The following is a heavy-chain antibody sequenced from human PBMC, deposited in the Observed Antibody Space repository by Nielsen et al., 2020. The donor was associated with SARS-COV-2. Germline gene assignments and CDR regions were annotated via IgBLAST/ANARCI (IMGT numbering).Heavy chain of an antibody. V-gene: IGHV3-43*01. CDR2: ISWDGGST. J-gene: IGHJ4*02. CDR3: AREEDEGAYFDY. Sequence: GGSLRLSCAASGFTFDDYTMHWVRQAPGKGLEWVSLISWDGGSTYYADSVKGRFTISRDNAKNSLYLQMNSLRAEDTAVYYCAREEDEGAYFDYWGQGTLVTVSS. D-gene: IGHD1-26*01. CDR1: GFTFDDYT.